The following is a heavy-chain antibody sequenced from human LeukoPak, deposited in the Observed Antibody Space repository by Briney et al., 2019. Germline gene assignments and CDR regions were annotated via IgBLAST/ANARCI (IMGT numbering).Heavy chain of an antibody. D-gene: IGHD6-13*01. CDR2: INPNSGGT. Sequence: ASVKVSCKASGGTFSSYAISWVRQAPGQGLEWMGWINPNSGGTNYAQKFQGRVTMTRDTSISTAYMELSRLRSDDTAVYYCARGAAAGSGWFDPWGQGTLVTVSS. CDR3: ARGAAAGSGWFDP. CDR1: GGTFSSYA. J-gene: IGHJ5*02. V-gene: IGHV1-2*02.